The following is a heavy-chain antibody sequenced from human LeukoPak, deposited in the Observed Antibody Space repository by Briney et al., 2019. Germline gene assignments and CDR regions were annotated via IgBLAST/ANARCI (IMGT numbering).Heavy chain of an antibody. CDR3: ARDGIDY. J-gene: IGHJ4*02. V-gene: IGHV3-7*04. Sequence: PEGSLRLSCAASGFSFSSFAMSWVRQAPGKGLEWVANIKQDGSEKYYADSVKGRFTISRDDTENSVYLQMNNLRAEDTAVYYCARDGIDYWGQGTLVTVSS. CDR2: IKQDGSEK. CDR1: GFSFSSFA. D-gene: IGHD1-26*01.